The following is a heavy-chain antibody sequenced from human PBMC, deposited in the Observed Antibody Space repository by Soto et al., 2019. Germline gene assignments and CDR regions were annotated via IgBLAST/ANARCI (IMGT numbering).Heavy chain of an antibody. CDR3: ARERTFGDNKHNYMDV. Sequence: QVQLVESGGGVVQPGRSLRLSCAASECTFSRHGMHWVRQAPCKGLQWVGVIWSDGSNEVYADSVKGRFIISRDNSKNILYLQMNSLRAEDTAVYYCARERTFGDNKHNYMDVWGTGITVTVSS. V-gene: IGHV3-33*01. CDR1: ECTFSRHG. CDR2: IWSDGSNE. J-gene: IGHJ6*03. D-gene: IGHD3-10*01.